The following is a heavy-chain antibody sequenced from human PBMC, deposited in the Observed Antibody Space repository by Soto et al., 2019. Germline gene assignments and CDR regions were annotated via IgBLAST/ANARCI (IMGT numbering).Heavy chain of an antibody. Sequence: GGSLRLSCAASGFTFSSYAMHWVRQAPGKGLEWVAVISYDGSNKYYADSVKGRFTISRDNSKNTLYLQMNSLRAEDTAVYYCARDGPQGYCISTSCALRPIYYYYGMDVWGQGTTVTVSS. CDR2: ISYDGSNK. J-gene: IGHJ6*02. CDR1: GFTFSSYA. CDR3: ARDGPQGYCISTSCALRPIYYYYGMDV. D-gene: IGHD2-2*01. V-gene: IGHV3-30-3*01.